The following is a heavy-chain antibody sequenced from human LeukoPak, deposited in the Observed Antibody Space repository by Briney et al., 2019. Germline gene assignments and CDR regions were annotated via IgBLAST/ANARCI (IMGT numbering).Heavy chain of an antibody. Sequence: ASVKVSCKASGYTFTSYGISWVRQAPGQGLEWMGWISAYNGNTNYAQKFQGRVTMTRDMSTSTVYMELSSLRSEDTAVYYCARTGITIFGVVIHDAFDIWGQGTMVTVSS. D-gene: IGHD3-3*01. J-gene: IGHJ3*02. V-gene: IGHV1-18*01. CDR3: ARTGITIFGVVIHDAFDI. CDR1: GYTFTSYG. CDR2: ISAYNGNT.